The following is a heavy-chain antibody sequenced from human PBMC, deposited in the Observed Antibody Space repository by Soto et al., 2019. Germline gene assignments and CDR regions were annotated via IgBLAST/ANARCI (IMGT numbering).Heavy chain of an antibody. J-gene: IGHJ4*02. CDR1: GFTFSSNG. Sequence: EVHVLESGGGLAQPGGSLRLSCATSGFTFSSNGMSWVRQAPGXGLXWVSGISGSGRNTYYADSVKGRFTISRDNSKNTLFLQMNSLRAEDTAVYYCXKXGLXXSPSAIDSWGQGTLVTVSS. CDR2: ISGSGRNT. V-gene: IGHV3-23*01. CDR3: XKXGLXXSPSAIDS. D-gene: IGHD6-13*01.